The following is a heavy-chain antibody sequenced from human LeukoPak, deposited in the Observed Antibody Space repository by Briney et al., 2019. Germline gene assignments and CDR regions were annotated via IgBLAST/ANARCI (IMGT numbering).Heavy chain of an antibody. V-gene: IGHV3-48*04. J-gene: IGHJ4*02. Sequence: GGSLRLSCAASGFTFSSYSMNWVRQAPGKGLEWVSYISSSSSTIYYADSVKGRFTISRDNAKNSLYLQMNSLKTEDTAVYYCTTVRGGDYVYYWGQGTLVTVSS. CDR1: GFTFSSYS. CDR2: ISSSSSTI. D-gene: IGHD3-16*01. CDR3: TTVRGGDYVYY.